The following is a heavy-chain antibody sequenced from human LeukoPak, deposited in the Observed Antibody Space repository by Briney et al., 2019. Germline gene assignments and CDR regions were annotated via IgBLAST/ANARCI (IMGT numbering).Heavy chain of an antibody. CDR3: ARARSRITFGGIRHAFDI. Sequence: SVKVSCKASGGTFSSYAMNWVRQAPGQGLEWVARIIPLLGITNHAQKLQGRVTVTADTSTNTAYMELSSLISDDTAVYYCARARSRITFGGIRHAFDIWSQGTLVTVSS. J-gene: IGHJ3*02. CDR1: GGTFSSYA. V-gene: IGHV1-69*04. CDR2: IIPLLGIT. D-gene: IGHD3-16*01.